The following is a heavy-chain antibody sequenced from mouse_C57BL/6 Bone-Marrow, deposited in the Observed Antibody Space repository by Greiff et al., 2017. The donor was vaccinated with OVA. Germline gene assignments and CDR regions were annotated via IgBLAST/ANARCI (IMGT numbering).Heavy chain of an antibody. CDR2: IDPNSGGT. J-gene: IGHJ3*01. D-gene: IGHD2-5*01. CDR1: GYTFTSYW. Sequence: VQLQQPGAELVKPGASVKLSCKASGYTFTSYWMHWVKQRPGRGLEWIGRIDPNSGGTKYNEKFKSKATLTVDKPSSTAYMQLISLTSEDAAVYASARGSNYEFAYWGQGTLVTVSA. CDR3: ARGSNYEFAY. V-gene: IGHV1-72*01.